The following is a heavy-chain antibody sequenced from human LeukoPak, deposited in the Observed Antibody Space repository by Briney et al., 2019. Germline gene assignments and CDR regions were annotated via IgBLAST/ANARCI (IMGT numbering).Heavy chain of an antibody. V-gene: IGHV1-24*01. Sequence: ASVKVSCKVSGYTLTELSMHWVRQAPGKGLEWVGGFDPEDGETIYAQKFQGRVTMTEDTSTDTAYMKLSSLRSEDTAVSYCATAYIVGATTSLDYWGQGTLVTVSS. CDR1: GYTLTELS. J-gene: IGHJ4*02. CDR3: ATAYIVGATTSLDY. D-gene: IGHD1-26*01. CDR2: FDPEDGET.